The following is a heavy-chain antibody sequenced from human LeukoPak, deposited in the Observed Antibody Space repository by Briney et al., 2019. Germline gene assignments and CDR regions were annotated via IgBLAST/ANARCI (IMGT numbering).Heavy chain of an antibody. CDR1: GYSFTSYW. V-gene: IGHV5-51*01. J-gene: IGHJ4*02. D-gene: IGHD3-22*01. Sequence: GESLKISCKGSGYSFTSYWIGWVRQMPGKGLEWMGIIYPGDSDTRYSPSFQGQVTISADKSISTAYLQWSSLKASDTAMYYCARAEYDSSGYYYAYGYWGQGTLVTVSS. CDR3: ARAEYDSSGYYYAYGY. CDR2: IYPGDSDT.